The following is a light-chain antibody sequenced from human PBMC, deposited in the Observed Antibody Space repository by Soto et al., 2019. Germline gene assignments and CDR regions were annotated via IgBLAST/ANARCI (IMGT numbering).Light chain of an antibody. J-gene: IGLJ2*01. CDR2: SNN. V-gene: IGLV1-44*01. Sequence: QTVVTQPPSASGTPGQRVTISCSGSSSNIGTNTVNWYQQFPGTAPKFLIYSNNQRPSGVPDRFSGSKSGTSASLAISGLQSEDEADYYCAAWDGSLNGVAFGGGTKLTVL. CDR3: AAWDGSLNGVA. CDR1: SSNIGTNT.